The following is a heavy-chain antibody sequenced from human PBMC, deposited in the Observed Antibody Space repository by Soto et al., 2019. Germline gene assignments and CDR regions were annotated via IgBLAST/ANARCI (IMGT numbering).Heavy chain of an antibody. CDR2: IYYSGST. Sequence: QVQLQESGPGLVKPSQTLSLTCTVSGGSISSSGYYWSWIRQHPGKGLEWIGYIYYSGSTYYNPSLKSRVTISVDTSKNQFSLKLSSVTAADTAVYYCAREARDSSSWYGSNWGQGTLVTVSS. CDR1: GGSISSSGYY. CDR3: AREARDSSSWYGSN. V-gene: IGHV4-31*03. J-gene: IGHJ4*02. D-gene: IGHD6-13*01.